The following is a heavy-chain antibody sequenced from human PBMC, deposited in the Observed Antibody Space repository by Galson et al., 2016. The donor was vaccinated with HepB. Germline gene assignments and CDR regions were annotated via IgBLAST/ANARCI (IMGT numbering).Heavy chain of an antibody. CDR2: IGGSGGST. V-gene: IGHV3-23*01. Sequence: SLRLSCAASGFTFSSYAMSWFRQAPGKGLEWVSAIGGSGGSTYYADSVTGRFTIYKDNSKNTLYLQMNSLRAEDTAVYYCAKGGTMVRGVTPNFDYWGQGTLVTVSS. CDR3: AKGGTMVRGVTPNFDY. J-gene: IGHJ4*02. CDR1: GFTFSSYA. D-gene: IGHD3-10*01.